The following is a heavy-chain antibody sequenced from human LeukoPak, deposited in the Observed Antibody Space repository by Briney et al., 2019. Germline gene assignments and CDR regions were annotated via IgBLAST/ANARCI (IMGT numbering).Heavy chain of an antibody. CDR2: INTDESHI. Sequence: GGSLRLSCAASGFTFSNYWMHWVRQAPGKGLVWVSRINTDESHINYADSVKGRFTISRDNAKNTLYLQMNSLRVEDTGVYYCVRGKLVNAVGHFDNWGQGTLVTVSP. CDR3: VRGKLVNAVGHFDN. J-gene: IGHJ4*02. D-gene: IGHD4-23*01. V-gene: IGHV3-74*01. CDR1: GFTFSNYW.